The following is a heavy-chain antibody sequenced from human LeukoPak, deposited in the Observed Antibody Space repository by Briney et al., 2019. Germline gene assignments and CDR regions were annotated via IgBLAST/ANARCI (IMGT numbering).Heavy chain of an antibody. J-gene: IGHJ4*02. V-gene: IGHV5-51*01. CDR3: ARRKYSSGWYVGIYFDY. Sequence: WIRQPPGKGLEWMGIIYPGDSDTRYSPSFQGQVTISADKSISTAYLQWSSLKASDTAMYYCARRKYSSGWYVGIYFDYWGQGTLVTVSS. D-gene: IGHD6-19*01. CDR2: IYPGDSDT.